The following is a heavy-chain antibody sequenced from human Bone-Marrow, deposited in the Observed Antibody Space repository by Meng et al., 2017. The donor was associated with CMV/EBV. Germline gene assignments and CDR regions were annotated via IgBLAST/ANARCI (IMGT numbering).Heavy chain of an antibody. V-gene: IGHV3-23*01. D-gene: IGHD2-15*01. CDR2: ISGSGDRT. J-gene: IGHJ5*01. CDR1: GFSFSGYA. Sequence: SGFSFSGYAMRWVRQAPGKGLEWVSAISGSGDRTYYVDSVKGRFTISRDNSKNTLYLEMNSLRVEDTAVYYCAREGAVVVIYQDGFDSWGQGTLVTVSS. CDR3: AREGAVVVIYQDGFDS.